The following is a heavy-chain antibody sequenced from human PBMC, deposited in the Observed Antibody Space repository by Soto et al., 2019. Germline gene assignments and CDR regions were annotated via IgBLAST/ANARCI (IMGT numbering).Heavy chain of an antibody. CDR1: GFTFSSYS. J-gene: IGHJ4*02. V-gene: IGHV3-21*01. CDR3: ARTGDGYCSSNSCYYFDY. CDR2: ISSSSSYI. Sequence: GGSLRLSCAASGFTFSSYSMNWVRQAPGKGLEWVSSISSSSSYIYYADSVKGRFTISRDNAKNSLYLQMNSLRAEDTAVYYCARTGDGYCSSNSCYYFDYWGQGTLVTVSS. D-gene: IGHD2-2*03.